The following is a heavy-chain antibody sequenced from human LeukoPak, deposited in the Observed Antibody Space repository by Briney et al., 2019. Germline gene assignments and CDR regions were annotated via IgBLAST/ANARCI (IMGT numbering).Heavy chain of an antibody. D-gene: IGHD4-23*01. V-gene: IGHV4-59*01. Sequence: PSETLSLTCTASGGSISGYYYNWIRQPPGKGLEWIGYIYYSGSTNYNPSLKSRVTISLDTSMNQFSLKLSSVTTADTAVYYCARSVVTLYWYFDLWGRGTLVTVSS. CDR3: ARSVVTLYWYFDL. CDR2: IYYSGST. J-gene: IGHJ2*01. CDR1: GGSISGYY.